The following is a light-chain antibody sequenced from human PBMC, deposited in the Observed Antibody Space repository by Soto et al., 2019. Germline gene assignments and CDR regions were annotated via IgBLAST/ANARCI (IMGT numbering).Light chain of an antibody. CDR2: GNI. CDR3: QSHDRSLSGSI. J-gene: IGLJ2*01. V-gene: IGLV1-40*01. Sequence: QSVLTQTPSVSGAPGQRLTISCTGSSSNIGAGDDVNWYQQLPGTAPKILISGNINRPSGVPDRFSGSKSGTAASLAISGLQAEDEVDYYSQSHDRSLSGSIFGGGTKLTVL. CDR1: SSNIGAGDD.